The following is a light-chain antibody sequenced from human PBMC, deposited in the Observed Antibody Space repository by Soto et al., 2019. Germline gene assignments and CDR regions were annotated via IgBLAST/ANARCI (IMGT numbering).Light chain of an antibody. V-gene: IGLV6-57*04. Sequence: NFMLTQPHSVSESPGKTVTISCTRSSGSIDSNYVQWYQQRPGSAPTPVIYEDNERPSGVPDRFSGSIDSSSNSASLTISGLKTDDEADYYCQSYQSGNVVFGGGTKLTVL. CDR1: SGSIDSNY. CDR3: QSYQSGNVV. J-gene: IGLJ2*01. CDR2: EDN.